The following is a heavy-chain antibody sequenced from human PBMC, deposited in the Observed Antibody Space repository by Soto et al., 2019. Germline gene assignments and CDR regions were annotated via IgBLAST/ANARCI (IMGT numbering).Heavy chain of an antibody. CDR3: ARGGRLTLFGVITL. CDR2: INSDSDII. CDR1: GFTFTAYS. Sequence: GGSLRLSCAASGFTFTAYSMNWVRQAPGKGLEWISYINSDSDIIHYADSVKGRFTTSRDNAKNSVYLQVNNLRDEDTAVYYCARGGRLTLFGVITLWGQGTQVTVSS. J-gene: IGHJ4*02. D-gene: IGHD3-3*01. V-gene: IGHV3-48*02.